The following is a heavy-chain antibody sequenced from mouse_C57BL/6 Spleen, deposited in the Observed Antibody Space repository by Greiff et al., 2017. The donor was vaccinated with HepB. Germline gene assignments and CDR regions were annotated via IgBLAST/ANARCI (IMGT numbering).Heavy chain of an antibody. V-gene: IGHV5-4*01. CDR3: AREGSRVAY. CDR2: ISDGGSYT. CDR1: GFTFSSYA. D-gene: IGHD1-1*01. J-gene: IGHJ3*01. Sequence: EVKLVESGGGLVKPGGSLKLSCAASGFTFSSYAMSWVRQTPEKRLEWVATISDGGSYTYYPDNVKGRFTISRDNAKNNLYLQMSHLKSEDTAMYYCAREGSRVAYWGQGTLVTVSA.